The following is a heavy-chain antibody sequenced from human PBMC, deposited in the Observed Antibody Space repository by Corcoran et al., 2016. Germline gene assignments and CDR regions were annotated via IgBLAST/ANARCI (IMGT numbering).Heavy chain of an antibody. J-gene: IGHJ4*02. CDR3: ARVSDY. Sequence: QVHLVQSGAEVRKPGGSVKVSCKASGYTFTSYGISWVRQATGQGLEWMGWISGYNGNTNYAQKFQGRLTMTADTSTSTAYMELRSLRSDDTAVYYCARVSDYWGQGTPVTVSS. CDR1: GYTFTSYG. CDR2: ISGYNGNT. D-gene: IGHD2-8*01. V-gene: IGHV1-18*01.